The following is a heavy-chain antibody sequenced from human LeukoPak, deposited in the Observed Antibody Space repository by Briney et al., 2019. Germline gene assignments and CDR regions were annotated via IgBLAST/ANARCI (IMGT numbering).Heavy chain of an antibody. CDR1: GLTVSSNY. CDR3: ARGDHPYYDFDY. V-gene: IGHV3-66*01. CDR2: IYAGGST. D-gene: IGHD3-10*01. Sequence: PGGSLRLSCAASGLTVSSNYMSWVRQTPRKGLEWVSIIYAGGSTYYADSVKGRFTISRDKSKDTLYLQMNSLRDEDTAVYYCARGDHPYYDFDYWGQGTLVTVSS. J-gene: IGHJ4*02.